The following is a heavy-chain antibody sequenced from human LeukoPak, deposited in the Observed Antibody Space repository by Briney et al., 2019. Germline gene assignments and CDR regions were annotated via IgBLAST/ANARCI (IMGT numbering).Heavy chain of an antibody. D-gene: IGHD3-3*01. V-gene: IGHV1-2*02. CDR2: INPKTDGT. J-gene: IGHJ4*02. CDR1: GYTFTGYY. Sequence: GASVEVSCKASGYTFTGYYLHWVRQAPGQGLEWVGWINPKTDGTNYAQKFQGRVIMTRDTAISTASMELSRLRSDDTAVYYCATAFGVVDFDYWGQGTLVTVSS. CDR3: ATAFGVVDFDY.